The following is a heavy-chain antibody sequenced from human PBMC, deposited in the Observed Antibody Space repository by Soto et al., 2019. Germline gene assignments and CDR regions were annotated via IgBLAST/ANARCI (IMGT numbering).Heavy chain of an antibody. CDR2: IFSNDEK. CDR3: ARMTAAFDP. CDR1: GVSLNDARMG. J-gene: IGHJ5*02. V-gene: IGHV2-26*01. D-gene: IGHD6-25*01. Sequence: QVTLKESGPVLVKPTETLTLTCTVSGVSLNDARMGVSWLRQPPGKALEWLAHIFSNDEKSYNTSLKSRLTISEDASKSQVVLTMTNLGPVDTGTYYCARMTAAFDPWGQGILVTVSS.